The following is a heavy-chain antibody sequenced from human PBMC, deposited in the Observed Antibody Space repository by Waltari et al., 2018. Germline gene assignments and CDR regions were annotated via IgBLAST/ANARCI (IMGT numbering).Heavy chain of an antibody. Sequence: QVQLVQSGAEVKKPGSSVKVSCKASGGTFSSYDTSWVRQAPGQGLEWMGGIIPIFGTANYAQTFQGRVTITADESTSTAYMELSSLRSEDTAVYYCARGGEYNWNYLDAFDIWGQGTMVTVSS. V-gene: IGHV1-69*12. D-gene: IGHD1-7*01. CDR3: ARGGEYNWNYLDAFDI. CDR2: IIPIFGTA. J-gene: IGHJ3*02. CDR1: GGTFSSYD.